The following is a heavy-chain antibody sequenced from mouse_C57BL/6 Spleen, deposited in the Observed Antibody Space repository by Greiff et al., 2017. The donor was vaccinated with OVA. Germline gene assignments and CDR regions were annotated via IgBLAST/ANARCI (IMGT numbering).Heavy chain of an antibody. Sequence: EVQLQQSGAELVRPGASVKLSCTASGFNIKDYYMHWVKQRPEQGLEWIGRIDPEDGDTEYAPKFQGKATMTADTSSNTAYLQLSSLTSEDTAVYYCTTGITTVPLAYWGQGTLVTVSA. J-gene: IGHJ3*01. CDR2: IDPEDGDT. D-gene: IGHD1-1*01. CDR1: GFNIKDYY. V-gene: IGHV14-1*01. CDR3: TTGITTVPLAY.